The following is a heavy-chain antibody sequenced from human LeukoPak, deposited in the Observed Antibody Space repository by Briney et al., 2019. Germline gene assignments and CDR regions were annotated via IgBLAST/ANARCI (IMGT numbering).Heavy chain of an antibody. Sequence: GGSLRLSCAASGFTFSSYAVHWVRQAPGKGLEWVAVISYDGSNKYYADSVKGRFTISRDNSKNTLYLQMNSLRAEDTAVYYCARDSLTIFGVVTAQIDYWGQGTLVTVSS. CDR3: ARDSLTIFGVVTAQIDY. D-gene: IGHD3-3*01. CDR1: GFTFSSYA. J-gene: IGHJ4*02. V-gene: IGHV3-30-3*01. CDR2: ISYDGSNK.